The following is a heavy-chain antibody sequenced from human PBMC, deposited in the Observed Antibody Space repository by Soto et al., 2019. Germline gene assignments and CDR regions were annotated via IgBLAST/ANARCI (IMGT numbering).Heavy chain of an antibody. J-gene: IGHJ6*02. CDR2: IYPGDSDT. V-gene: IGHV5-51*01. CDR1: GYSFTIYW. CDR3: ARHGTRLYSANSDYYYCGMDV. D-gene: IGHD3-22*01. Sequence: GESLKISCKGSGYSFTIYWIGWVRQMPGKGLEWMGIIYPGDSDTRYSPSFQGQVTLSADKSISTAYLQWSSLKASDTAMYYCARHGTRLYSANSDYYYCGMDVWGQGTTVPVSS.